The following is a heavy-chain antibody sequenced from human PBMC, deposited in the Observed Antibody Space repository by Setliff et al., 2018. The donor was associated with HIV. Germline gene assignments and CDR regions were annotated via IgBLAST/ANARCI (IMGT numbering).Heavy chain of an antibody. D-gene: IGHD6-13*01. Sequence: GGSLRLSCAASGFTFSSYAMSWVRQAPGKGLEWVSAISGSGGSTYCADSVKGRFTISRDNSKNTLFLQMNSLRPEDTAVYYCARDCRVGWVFTYGMDVWGQGTLVTVSS. J-gene: IGHJ6*02. CDR1: GFTFSSYA. CDR2: ISGSGGST. CDR3: ARDCRVGWVFTYGMDV. V-gene: IGHV3-23*01.